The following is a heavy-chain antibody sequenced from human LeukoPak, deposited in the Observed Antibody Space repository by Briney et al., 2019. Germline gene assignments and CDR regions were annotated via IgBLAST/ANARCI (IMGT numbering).Heavy chain of an antibody. CDR1: GGSISSSSYY. CDR3: ARGPSSSSLDY. V-gene: IGHV4-39*07. CDR2: IYYSGST. J-gene: IGHJ4*02. Sequence: PSETLSLTCTVSGGSISSSSYYWGWIRQPPGKGLEWIGSIYYSGSTYYNPSLKSRVTISVDTSKNQFSLKLSSVTAADTAVYYCARGPSSSSLDYWGQGTLVTVSS. D-gene: IGHD6-6*01.